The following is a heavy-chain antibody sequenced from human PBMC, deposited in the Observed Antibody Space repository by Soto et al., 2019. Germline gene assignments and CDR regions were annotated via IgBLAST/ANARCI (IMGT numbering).Heavy chain of an antibody. CDR2: IYSGGSA. J-gene: IGHJ4*02. D-gene: IGHD3-10*01. CDR3: ARSMMVRGVLFDL. Sequence: QLVESGGGFIQPGGSLRLSCAVSGFSGSGKYMSWVLQAPGKGLDWVSVIYSGGSAYYADSVKCRFTISRAESQNSLNLQMNSLRAEDTAVYYCARSMMVRGVLFDLWGQGTLVSVSS. V-gene: IGHV3-53*01. CDR1: GFSGSGKY.